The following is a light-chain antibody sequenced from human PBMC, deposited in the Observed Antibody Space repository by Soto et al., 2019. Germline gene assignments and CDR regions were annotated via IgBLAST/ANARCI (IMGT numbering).Light chain of an antibody. CDR2: DVT. V-gene: IGLV2-14*01. Sequence: QSVLTQPASVSGSPGQSIAISCTGTSSDVGTYNYVSWYQQHPGKAPKLIIYDVTNRPSGVSSRFSGSKSGNTASLTISGLQAEDEADYYCSSYRSTTLFVFGTGTKLTVL. CDR3: SSYRSTTLFV. J-gene: IGLJ1*01. CDR1: SSDVGTYNY.